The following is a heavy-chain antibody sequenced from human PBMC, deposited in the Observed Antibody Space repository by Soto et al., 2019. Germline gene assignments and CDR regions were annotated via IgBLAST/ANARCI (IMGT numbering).Heavy chain of an antibody. V-gene: IGHV3-48*02. CDR3: ARDDKDIVGATLDAFDL. CDR2: ISSSSSTI. Sequence: GGSLRLSCAASGFTFSSYIMNWVRQAPGKGLEWVSYISSSSSTIYYADSVKGRFTISRDNAKNSLYLQMNSLRDEDTAVYYCARDDKDIVGATLDAFDLWGQGTMVTVSS. CDR1: GFTFSSYI. J-gene: IGHJ3*01. D-gene: IGHD1-26*01.